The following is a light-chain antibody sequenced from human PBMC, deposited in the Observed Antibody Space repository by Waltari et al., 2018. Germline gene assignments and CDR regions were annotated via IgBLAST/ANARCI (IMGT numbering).Light chain of an antibody. CDR2: RAS. CDR3: QQYNSYWT. V-gene: IGKV1-5*01. CDR1: QSISSW. J-gene: IGKJ1*01. Sequence: DIQMTQFPSTLSASIGDRVTITCRASQSISSWLAWYQQKPGKAPKLLIYRASSLESGVPSTFSGSGSGTEFTLTISSLQPDDFATYYCQQYNSYWTFGQGTKVEIK.